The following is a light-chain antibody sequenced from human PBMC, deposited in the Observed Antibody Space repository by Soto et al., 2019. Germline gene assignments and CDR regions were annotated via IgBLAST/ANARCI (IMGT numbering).Light chain of an antibody. CDR3: CSYTTSNTRPLV. J-gene: IGLJ1*01. V-gene: IGLV2-14*03. Sequence: QSALTQPASVSGSPGQSITISCTGTSSDVGGYNYVSWYQHHPGKAPKLMIYDVSNRPSGVSNRFSGSKSGNTASLTISGLQPEDDADYYCCSYTTSNTRPLVFGTGTKVTVL. CDR2: DVS. CDR1: SSDVGGYNY.